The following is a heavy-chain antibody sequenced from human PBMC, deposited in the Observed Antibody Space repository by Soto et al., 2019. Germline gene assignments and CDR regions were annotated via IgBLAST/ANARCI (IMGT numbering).Heavy chain of an antibody. V-gene: IGHV1-69*13. CDR3: ARASREPYGSGSIKTSWFDP. Sequence: SVKVCSKASGGTFSSYSISWVRHAPGQELECLGGIIPICGTANYAQKFQGRVTTTADASTCTAYMEASSLTSEDTSVYYCARASREPYGSGSIKTSWFDPWGQGTVVTVSS. D-gene: IGHD3-10*01. CDR2: IIPICGTA. CDR1: GGTFSSYS. J-gene: IGHJ5*02.